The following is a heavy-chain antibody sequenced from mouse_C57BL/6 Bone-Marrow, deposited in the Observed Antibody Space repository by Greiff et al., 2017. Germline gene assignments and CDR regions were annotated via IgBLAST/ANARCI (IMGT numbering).Heavy chain of an antibody. J-gene: IGHJ4*01. CDR1: GFTFSSYA. CDR3: ARGANWDGMDY. Sequence: EVHLVESGGGLVKPGGSLKLSCAASGFTFSSYAMSWVRQTPEKRLEWVATISDGGSYTYYPDNVKGRFTISRDNAKNNLYLQMSHLESEDTAMYYCARGANWDGMDYWGQGTSVTVSS. V-gene: IGHV5-4*01. CDR2: ISDGGSYT. D-gene: IGHD4-1*01.